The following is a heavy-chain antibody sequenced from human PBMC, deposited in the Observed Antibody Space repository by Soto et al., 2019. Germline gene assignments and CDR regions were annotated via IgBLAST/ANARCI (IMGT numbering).Heavy chain of an antibody. CDR1: GYTFTSYY. CDR3: AREFDY. V-gene: IGHV3-33*01. Sequence: GASVKVSCKASGYTFTSYYMHWVRQAPGKGLEWVAVIWYDGSNKYYADSVKGRFTISRDNSKNTLYLQMNSLRAEDTAVYYCAREFDYWGQGTLVTVSS. J-gene: IGHJ4*02. CDR2: IWYDGSNK.